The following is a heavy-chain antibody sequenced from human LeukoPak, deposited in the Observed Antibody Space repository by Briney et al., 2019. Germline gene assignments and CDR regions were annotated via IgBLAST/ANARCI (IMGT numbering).Heavy chain of an antibody. J-gene: IGHJ4*02. CDR2: IYYSGST. CDR3: AKSPTLGQCSSTSCLYYFDY. D-gene: IGHD2-2*01. V-gene: IGHV4-61*01. CDR1: GGSVSSGSYY. Sequence: SETLSLTCTVSGGSVSSGSYYWSWIRQPPGKGLEWIGYIYYSGSTNYNPSLKSRVTISLDTSKNQFSLKLSSVTAADTAFYYCAKSPTLGQCSSTSCLYYFDYWGQGILVTVSS.